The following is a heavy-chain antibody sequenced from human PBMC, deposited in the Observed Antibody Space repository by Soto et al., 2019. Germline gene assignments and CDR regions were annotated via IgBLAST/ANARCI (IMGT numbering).Heavy chain of an antibody. CDR2: IYYSGST. V-gene: IGHV4-59*01. J-gene: IGHJ3*02. CDR1: GGSISSYY. D-gene: IGHD3-10*01. Sequence: PSETLSLTCTVSGGSISSYYWSWIRQPPGKGLEWIGYIYYSGSTNYNPSLKSRVTISVDTSKNQFSLKLSSVTAADTAVYYCARDKVEGGSGAFDIWGQGTMVTVSS. CDR3: ARDKVEGGSGAFDI.